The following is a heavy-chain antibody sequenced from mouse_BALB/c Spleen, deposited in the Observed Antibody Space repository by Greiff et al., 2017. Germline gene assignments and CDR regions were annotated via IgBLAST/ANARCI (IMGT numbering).Heavy chain of an antibody. CDR2: ISSGGST. CDR3: APYYGSSYGFAY. D-gene: IGHD1-1*01. Sequence: EVQRVESGGGLVKPGGSLKLSCAASGFTFSSYAMSWVRQTPEKRLEWVASISSGGSTYYPDSVKGRFTISRDNARNILYLQMSSLRSEDTAMYYCAPYYGSSYGFAYWGQGTLVTVSA. V-gene: IGHV5-6-5*01. J-gene: IGHJ3*01. CDR1: GFTFSSYA.